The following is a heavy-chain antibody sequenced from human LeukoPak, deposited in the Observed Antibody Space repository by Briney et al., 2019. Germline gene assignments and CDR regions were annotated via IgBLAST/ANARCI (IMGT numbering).Heavy chain of an antibody. J-gene: IGHJ4*02. CDR2: IYYSGST. CDR3: ARYYYHSSGYTGLFDY. V-gene: IGHV4-59*08. CDR1: GGSISGYY. D-gene: IGHD3-22*01. Sequence: SGTLSLTCTVSGGSISGYYWSWIRQPPGKGLEWSGYIYYSGSTNYNPSLKSRVTISVDPSKHQFSLKLSSVTAADTALYYCARYYYHSSGYTGLFDYWGQETLVTVSS.